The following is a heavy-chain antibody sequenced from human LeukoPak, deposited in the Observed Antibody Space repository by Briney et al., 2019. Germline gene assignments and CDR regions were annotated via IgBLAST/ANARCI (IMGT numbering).Heavy chain of an antibody. J-gene: IGHJ4*02. CDR3: AKDRSIMITFGGVIVPAFDY. Sequence: QAGGSLRLSCAASGFTFSSYAMSWVRQAPGKGLEWVSAISGSGGSTYYADSVKGRFTISRDHSKNTLYLQMNSLRAEDTAVYYCAKDRSIMITFGGVIVPAFDYWGQGTLVTVSS. D-gene: IGHD3-16*02. V-gene: IGHV3-23*01. CDR2: ISGSGGST. CDR1: GFTFSSYA.